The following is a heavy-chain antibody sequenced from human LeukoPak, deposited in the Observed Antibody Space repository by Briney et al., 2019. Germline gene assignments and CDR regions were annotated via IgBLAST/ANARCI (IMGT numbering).Heavy chain of an antibody. CDR3: ARTLASDAFDI. Sequence: GGSLRLFCAASGFTFSSYDMHWVRQATGKGLEWVSAIGTAGDTYYPGSVKGRFTISRENAKNSLYLQMNSLRAGDTAVYYCARTLASDAFDIWGQGTMVTVSS. CDR1: GFTFSSYD. V-gene: IGHV3-13*01. D-gene: IGHD3-16*01. CDR2: IGTAGDT. J-gene: IGHJ3*02.